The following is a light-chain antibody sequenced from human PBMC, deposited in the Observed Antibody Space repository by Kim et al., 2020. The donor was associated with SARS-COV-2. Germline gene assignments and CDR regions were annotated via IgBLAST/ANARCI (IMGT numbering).Light chain of an antibody. V-gene: IGLV3-19*01. Sequence: SSELTQDPAVSGALGQTVRITCQGDSLRSYYATWYQQRPRQAPVLVIYGRNNRPSGIPDRFSGSSSGNTASLTISGAQAEDEADFYCQSRDSGGNILFGGGTQLTVL. CDR1: SLRSYY. J-gene: IGLJ2*01. CDR3: QSRDSGGNIL. CDR2: GRN.